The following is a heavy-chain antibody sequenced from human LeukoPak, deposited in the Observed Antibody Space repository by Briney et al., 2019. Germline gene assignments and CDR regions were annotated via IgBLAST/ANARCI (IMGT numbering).Heavy chain of an antibody. D-gene: IGHD3-16*01. CDR3: VGSVY. CDR1: GFTFRSYG. V-gene: IGHV3-7*01. CDR2: IKRDGSEK. Sequence: GGSLRLSCAASGFTFRSYGMHWVRQAPGKGLEWVANIKRDGSEKDYVDSVKGRFTISRDDAKNSLYLQMNSLRVEDTAVYYCVGSVYWGQGTLVTVSS. J-gene: IGHJ4*02.